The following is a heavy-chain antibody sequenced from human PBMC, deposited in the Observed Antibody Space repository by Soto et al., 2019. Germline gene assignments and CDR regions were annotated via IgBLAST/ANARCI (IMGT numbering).Heavy chain of an antibody. J-gene: IGHJ4*02. CDR1: GFTFSDYG. CDR2: IWYDGSNK. V-gene: IGHV3-33*01. CDR3: ARDTLHYDILTGYSPNYFDF. Sequence: QVQLVESGGGVVQPGRSLRLSCAASGFTFSDYGMHWVRQAPGKGLEWVAVIWYDGSNKYYADSVKGRFTISRDNSTNTLYLQMNSLRAEDTAVYYCARDTLHYDILTGYSPNYFDFWGQGPLVTVSS. D-gene: IGHD3-9*01.